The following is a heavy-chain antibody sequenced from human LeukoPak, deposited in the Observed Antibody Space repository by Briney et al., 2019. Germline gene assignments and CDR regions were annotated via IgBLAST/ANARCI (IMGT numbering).Heavy chain of an antibody. V-gene: IGHV1-24*01. D-gene: IGHD3-9*01. J-gene: IGHJ4*02. CDR2: FDPEDGET. CDR1: GYTLTELS. Sequence: GASVKVSCKVSGYTLTELSMHWVRQAPGKGLEWMGGFDPEDGETIYAQKFQGRVTMTEDTSTDTAYMELGSLRSEDTAVYYCATERYFDWLFLMDYWGQGTLVTVSS. CDR3: ATERYFDWLFLMDY.